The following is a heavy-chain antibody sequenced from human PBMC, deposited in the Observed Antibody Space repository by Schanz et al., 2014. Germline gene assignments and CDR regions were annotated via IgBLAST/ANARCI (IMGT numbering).Heavy chain of an antibody. Sequence: QVQLVQSGADVKKPGASVKVSCKASEYTFTRHYMHWVRQAPGQGLEWMGIIHSTGGTTSHAQKFQGRVTMTRDTSTSTVYMELSSLRSQDTAVYYCATAEDASGSYGLPACGVWGQGTTVIVSS. CDR1: EYTFTRHY. CDR3: ATAEDASGSYGLPACGV. J-gene: IGHJ6*02. D-gene: IGHD3-10*01. V-gene: IGHV1-46*01. CDR2: IHSTGGTT.